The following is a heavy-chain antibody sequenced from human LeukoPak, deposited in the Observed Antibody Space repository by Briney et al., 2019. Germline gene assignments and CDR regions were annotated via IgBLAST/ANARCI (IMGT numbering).Heavy chain of an antibody. Sequence: PGRSLRLSCAASGFTFDDYAMHWVRQAPGKGLEWVSGISWNSGSIGYADSVKGRFTISRDNAKNSLYLQMNSLRAEDTAVYYCARQRIYSYGKDAFDIWGQGTMVTVSS. CDR3: ARQRIYSYGKDAFDI. J-gene: IGHJ3*02. CDR2: ISWNSGSI. D-gene: IGHD5-18*01. V-gene: IGHV3-9*01. CDR1: GFTFDDYA.